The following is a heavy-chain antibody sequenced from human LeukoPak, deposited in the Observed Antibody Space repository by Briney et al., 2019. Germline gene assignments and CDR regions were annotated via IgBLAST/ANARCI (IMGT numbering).Heavy chain of an antibody. CDR2: IYYSGST. J-gene: IGHJ4*02. Sequence: SETLSLTCTVSGGSISSYYWSWIRQPPGKGLEWIGYIYYSGSTNYNPSLKSRVTISVDTSRNQFSLRMISVTAADTAVYFCARDRWLAIFDSWGQGSQVTVSS. CDR1: GGSISSYY. V-gene: IGHV4-59*12. CDR3: ARDRWLAIFDS. D-gene: IGHD3-22*01.